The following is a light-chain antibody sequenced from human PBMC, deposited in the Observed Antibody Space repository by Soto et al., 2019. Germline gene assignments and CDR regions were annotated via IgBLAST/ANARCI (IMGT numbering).Light chain of an antibody. CDR2: GAS. CDR3: LQCGASWT. Sequence: EIVMTQSPAALSVSPGERATLSCRASQSVSSNLAWYQQKPGQAPRLLIYGASTRATGIPARFSGSGSGTDFTLTVSRLEPEDFAVYYCLQCGASWTFGQGTKVDIK. CDR1: QSVSSN. J-gene: IGKJ1*01. V-gene: IGKV3-15*01.